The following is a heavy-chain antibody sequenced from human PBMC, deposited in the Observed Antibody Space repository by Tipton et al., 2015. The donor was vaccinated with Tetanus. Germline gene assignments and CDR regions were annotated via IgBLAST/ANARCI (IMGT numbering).Heavy chain of an antibody. Sequence: LRLSCTVSGGSISSSSYYWGWIRQPPGKGLEWIGSIYYSGSTYYNPSLKSRVTISVDTSKNQFSLKLSSVTAADTAVYYCARHDCGDYGAFDIWGQGTMVTVSS. CDR1: GGSISSSSYY. J-gene: IGHJ3*02. D-gene: IGHD4-17*01. CDR3: ARHDCGDYGAFDI. V-gene: IGHV4-39*01. CDR2: IYYSGST.